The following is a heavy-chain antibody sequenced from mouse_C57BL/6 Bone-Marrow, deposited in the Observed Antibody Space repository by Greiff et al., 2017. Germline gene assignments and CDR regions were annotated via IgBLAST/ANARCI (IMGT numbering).Heavy chain of an antibody. Sequence: QVQLQQPGAELVKPGASVKLSCKASGYTFTSYWMQWVKQRPGQGLEWIGEIDPSDSYTNYNQKFKGKATLTVDTSSSTAYMQLSSLTSEDSAVYYCARSSDYGYYFDYWGQGTTLTVSS. J-gene: IGHJ2*01. CDR3: ARSSDYGYYFDY. V-gene: IGHV1-50*01. CDR2: IDPSDSYT. CDR1: GYTFTSYW. D-gene: IGHD2-4*01.